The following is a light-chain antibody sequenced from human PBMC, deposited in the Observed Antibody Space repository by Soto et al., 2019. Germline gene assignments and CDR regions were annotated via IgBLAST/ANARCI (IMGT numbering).Light chain of an antibody. CDR1: SSNIGSNT. V-gene: IGLV1-44*01. J-gene: IGLJ1*01. CDR2: SNN. Sequence: SVLTQPPSASGTPGQRVTISCSGSSSNIGSNTVNWYQLLPGTAPKLLIYSNNQRPSGVPDRFSGSKSGTSASLAISGLQSEDEADYCCAAWDDSLNGYVFGTGTKVTVL. CDR3: AAWDDSLNGYV.